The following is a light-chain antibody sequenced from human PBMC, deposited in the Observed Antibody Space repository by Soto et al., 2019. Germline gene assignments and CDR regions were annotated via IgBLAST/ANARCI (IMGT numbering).Light chain of an antibody. V-gene: IGLV7-46*01. CDR2: DTS. CDR3: WLAYRSEAV. J-gene: IGLJ7*01. Sequence: QAVVTQEPSLTVSPGGTVTLTCGSSTGAVTSGHYPYWFQQKPGQAPRTLIYDTSNKHSWTPARFSGSLLGGKAALTLSGAQPEDEAEYYCWLAYRSEAVFGGGTQLTVL. CDR1: TGAVTSGHY.